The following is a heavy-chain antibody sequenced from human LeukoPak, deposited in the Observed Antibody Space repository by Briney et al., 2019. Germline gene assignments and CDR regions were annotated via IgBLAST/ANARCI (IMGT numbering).Heavy chain of an antibody. CDR1: GGSISSSSYY. J-gene: IGHJ6*03. V-gene: IGHV4-39*02. Sequence: SETLSLTCTVSGGSISSSSYYWGWIRQPPGKGLEWIGSIYYSGSTYYNPSLKSRVTISVDTSKNQFSLKLSSVTAADTAVYYCARETYYDFWSGYSYYYYYYMDVWGKGTTVTVSS. CDR3: ARETYYDFWSGYSYYYYYYMDV. D-gene: IGHD3-3*01. CDR2: IYYSGST.